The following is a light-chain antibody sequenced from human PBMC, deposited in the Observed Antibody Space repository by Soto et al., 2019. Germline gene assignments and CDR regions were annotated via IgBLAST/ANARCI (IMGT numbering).Light chain of an antibody. V-gene: IGLV2-11*01. CDR2: DVN. Sequence: QSVLTQPRSVSGSPGQSVTISCTGTSSDVGNYIYVSWYQQYPGKAPKLMMYDVNKRPSGVPDRFSGSKSGNTASLTVSGLQAEDEADYYCCSYAGSYTVIFGGGTKLTVL. CDR1: SSDVGNYIY. CDR3: CSYAGSYTVI. J-gene: IGLJ2*01.